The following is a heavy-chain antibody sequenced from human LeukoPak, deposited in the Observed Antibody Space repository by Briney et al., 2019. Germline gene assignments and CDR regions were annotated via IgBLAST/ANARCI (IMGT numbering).Heavy chain of an antibody. J-gene: IGHJ4*02. V-gene: IGHV4-39*01. D-gene: IGHD3-10*01. CDR3: ARREGILWFHFDY. CDR2: IYYSGIT. Sequence: SETLSLTCTVSGGSISSSNYYWGWIRQPPGKGLEWIGSIYYSGITYYNPSLKSRVTISVDTSKNQFSLKLTSVTAADTAVYYCARREGILWFHFDYWGQGILVTVSS. CDR1: GGSISSSNYY.